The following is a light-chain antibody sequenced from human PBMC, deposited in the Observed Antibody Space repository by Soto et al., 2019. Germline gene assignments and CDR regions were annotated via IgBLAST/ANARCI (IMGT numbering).Light chain of an antibody. J-gene: IGLJ1*01. V-gene: IGLV2-23*01. Sequence: QSVLTQPASVSGSPGQSITISCTGTSTDVGSYNLVSWYQRHPGKAPKLIIFEGNKRPSGVSNRFSGSKSASTASLTSSGLQAEDDADYYCCSYARSSKYVFGTGTKLTVL. CDR1: STDVGSYNL. CDR2: EGN. CDR3: CSYARSSKYV.